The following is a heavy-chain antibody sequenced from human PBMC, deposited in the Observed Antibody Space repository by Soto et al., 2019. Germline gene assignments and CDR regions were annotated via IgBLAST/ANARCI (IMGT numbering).Heavy chain of an antibody. CDR3: ARAFSDAFDT. J-gene: IGHJ3*02. V-gene: IGHV3-11*01. CDR2: ISSSGAGI. Sequence: ESGGGLVKPGGSLRLSCAASGFTFSDYYMTWIRQAPGKGLEWVSYISSSGAGIYYADSVKGRFTISRDNAKKSLYLQMSSLRAEDTAVYYCARAFSDAFDTWGQGTMVTVSP. CDR1: GFTFSDYY.